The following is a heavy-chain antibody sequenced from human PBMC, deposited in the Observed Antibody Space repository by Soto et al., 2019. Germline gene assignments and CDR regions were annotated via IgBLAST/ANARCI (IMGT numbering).Heavy chain of an antibody. D-gene: IGHD4-17*01. CDR2: ISAHNGNT. Sequence: QAHLVQSGPEVKKPGASVKVSCKGSGYIFTSYGIAWVRQAPGQGLGWRGWISAHNGNTEYAQKFQGRVTVTRDTSTTTAYLELRSLRSDDTALYYCARGRYGDYWGQGALVTVSS. J-gene: IGHJ4*02. CDR3: ARGRYGDY. V-gene: IGHV1-18*01. CDR1: GYIFTSYG.